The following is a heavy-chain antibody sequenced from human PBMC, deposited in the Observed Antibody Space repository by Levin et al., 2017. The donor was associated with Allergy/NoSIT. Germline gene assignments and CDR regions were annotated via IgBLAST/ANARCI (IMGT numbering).Heavy chain of an antibody. Sequence: SETLSLTCAVSGGSISSSNWWSWVRQPPGKGLEWIGEIYHSGSTNYNPSLKSRVTISVDKSKNQFSLKLSSVTAADTAVYYCARDTDYDILTGYSPFGYWGQGTLVTVSS. CDR3: ARDTDYDILTGYSPFGY. CDR1: GGSISSSNW. J-gene: IGHJ4*02. D-gene: IGHD3-9*01. CDR2: IYHSGST. V-gene: IGHV4-4*02.